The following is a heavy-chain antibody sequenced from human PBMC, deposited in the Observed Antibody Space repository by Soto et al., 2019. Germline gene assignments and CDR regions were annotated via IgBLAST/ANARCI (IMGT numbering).Heavy chain of an antibody. CDR3: ARCSRNSCYSYGVDV. CDR2: ISDSGATK. CDR1: GFTFSNCG. D-gene: IGHD2-15*01. V-gene: IGHV3-48*02. J-gene: IGHJ6*02. Sequence: EVQLVESGGGLVQPGGPLRPSCAASGFTFSNCGRNWVRQTPGKGRNWVPYISDSGATKHYADSVKGRFTISRDNGKDSLYLQMNSLRDEDTAVYFCARCSRNSCYSYGVDVWGQGATVTVSS.